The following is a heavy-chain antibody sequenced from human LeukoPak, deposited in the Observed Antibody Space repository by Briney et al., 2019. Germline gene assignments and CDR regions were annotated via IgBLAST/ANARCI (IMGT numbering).Heavy chain of an antibody. D-gene: IGHD3-10*01. CDR1: GFNFRDYS. J-gene: IGHJ5*02. Sequence: GGFLRLSCVAYGFNFRDYSMNWVRQAPGKGLDWVSGISGTSSYMYYGDSVKGRFTVSRDNAKNSLYLQMESLRVEDTAVYYCARDLHYYGSGPWGQGTLVTVSS. V-gene: IGHV3-21*05. CDR3: ARDLHYYGSGP. CDR2: ISGTSSYM.